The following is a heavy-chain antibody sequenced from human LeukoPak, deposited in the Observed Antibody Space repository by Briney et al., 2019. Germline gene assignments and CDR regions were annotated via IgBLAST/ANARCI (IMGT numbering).Heavy chain of an antibody. D-gene: IGHD5-12*01. V-gene: IGHV1-46*01. J-gene: IGHJ6*03. CDR2: INPSGGST. Sequence: ASVKVSCKASGYTFTSYYMHWVRQAPGQGLEWMGIINPSGGSTSYAQKFQGRVTMTRDMSTSSVYMELSSLRSEDTAVYYCARDKSVATITGYYYYYMDVWGKGTTVTVSS. CDR3: ARDKSVATITGYYYYYMDV. CDR1: GYTFTSYY.